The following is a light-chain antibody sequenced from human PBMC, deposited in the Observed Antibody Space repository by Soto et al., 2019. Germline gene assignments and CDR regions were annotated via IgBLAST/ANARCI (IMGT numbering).Light chain of an antibody. CDR2: GNS. CDR3: QSYDSSLSGSV. CDR1: SSNIGAGYD. Sequence: QLVLTQPPSVSGAPGQRVTISCTGSSSNIGAGYDVHWYHHLPGTAPKLLIYGNSNRPSGVPDRFSGSKSGTSASLAITGLQTEDEADYYCQSYDSSLSGSVFGGGTKLTVL. J-gene: IGLJ3*02. V-gene: IGLV1-40*01.